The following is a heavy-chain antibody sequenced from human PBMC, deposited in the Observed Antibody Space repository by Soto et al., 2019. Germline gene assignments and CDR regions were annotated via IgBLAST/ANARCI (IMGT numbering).Heavy chain of an antibody. CDR3: ARDADILTGSDAFDI. D-gene: IGHD3-9*01. CDR2: ITTSSSTI. Sequence: PGGSLRLSCSASGFTFSSYAMHWVRQAPGKGLEWVSFITTSSSTIYYADSVKGRFTISRDNAKNSLYLQMNSLRAEDTAVYYCARDADILTGSDAFDICGQGTRVTVPS. CDR1: GFTFSSYA. J-gene: IGHJ3*02. V-gene: IGHV3-48*04.